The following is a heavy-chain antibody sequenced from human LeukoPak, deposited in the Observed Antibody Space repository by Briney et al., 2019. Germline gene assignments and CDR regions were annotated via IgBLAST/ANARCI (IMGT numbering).Heavy chain of an antibody. Sequence: GASVKVSCKASGYTFTGYYMHWVRQAPGQGLEWMGWINPNSGGTNYAQKFQGRVTMTRDTSISTAYMELSRLRSDDTAVYYCARDVEYSGYDCFDYWGQGTLVTVSS. J-gene: IGHJ4*02. V-gene: IGHV1-2*02. CDR1: GYTFTGYY. D-gene: IGHD5-12*01. CDR2: INPNSGGT. CDR3: ARDVEYSGYDCFDY.